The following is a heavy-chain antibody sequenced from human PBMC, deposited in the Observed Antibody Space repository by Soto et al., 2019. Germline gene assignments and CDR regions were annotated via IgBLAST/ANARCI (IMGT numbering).Heavy chain of an antibody. CDR1: GYAFTGYY. CDR3: ARGYYDFWSGYRHFDY. Sequence: GASVKVSWKGSGYAFTGYYMHWVLQAPGQGLEWMGWINPNSGGTNYAQKFQGRVTMTRDTSISTAYMELSRLRSDDTAVYYCARGYYDFWSGYRHFDYWGQGTLVTVSS. J-gene: IGHJ4*02. V-gene: IGHV1-2*02. CDR2: INPNSGGT. D-gene: IGHD3-3*01.